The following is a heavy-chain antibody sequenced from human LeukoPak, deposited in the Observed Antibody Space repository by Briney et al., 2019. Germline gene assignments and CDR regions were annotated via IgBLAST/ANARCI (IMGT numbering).Heavy chain of an antibody. V-gene: IGHV4-39*01. Sequence: PSETLSLTCTVSGGSISSSCYYWGWIRQPPGKGLEWIGSIYYSGSTYYNPSLKSRVTISVDTSKNQFSLKLSSVTAADTAVYYCASVDTAMVPDYWGQGTLVTVSS. CDR1: GGSISSSCYY. CDR2: IYYSGST. J-gene: IGHJ4*02. CDR3: ASVDTAMVPDY. D-gene: IGHD5-18*01.